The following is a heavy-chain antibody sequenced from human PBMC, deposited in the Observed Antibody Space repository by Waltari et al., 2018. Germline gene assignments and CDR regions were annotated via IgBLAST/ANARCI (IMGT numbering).Heavy chain of an antibody. CDR1: GGSFSSYW. CDR2: INGKSGST. J-gene: IGHJ2*01. CDR3: AKYGRRYFDI. D-gene: IGHD4-17*01. V-gene: IGHV4-59*12. Sequence: VQLQESGPGLVKPSETLSLTCAVSGGSFSSYWWSWIRQPPGKGLEWIGEINGKSGSTNYNPSLKSRVTISKDASKNQFSLKLSSVTAADTAVYYCAKYGRRYFDIWGPGTPITISS.